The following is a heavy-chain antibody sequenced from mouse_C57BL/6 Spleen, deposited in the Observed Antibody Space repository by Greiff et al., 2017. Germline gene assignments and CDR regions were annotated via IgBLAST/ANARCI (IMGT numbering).Heavy chain of an antibody. V-gene: IGHV1-69*01. CDR1: GYTFTSYW. J-gene: IGHJ4*01. CDR2: IDPSDSYT. D-gene: IGHD1-1*01. CDR3: ARRELRYAMDY. Sequence: VQLQQPGAELVMPGASVKLSCKASGYTFTSYWMHWVKQRPGQGLEWIGEIDPSDSYTNYNQKFKGKSTLTVDESSSTAYMQLSSLTSEDSAVYYCARRELRYAMDYWGQGTSVTVSS.